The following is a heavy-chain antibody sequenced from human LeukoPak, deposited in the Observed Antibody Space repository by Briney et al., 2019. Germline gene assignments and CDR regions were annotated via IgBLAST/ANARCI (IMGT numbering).Heavy chain of an antibody. CDR2: IYAGSST. Sequence: GGSLRLSCAASGFTVSSNYMSWVRQAPGKGLEWVSVIYAGSSTYYADSVEGRFTISRDNSKNTLYLQMNSLRAEDTAVYYCARAQQLAPRYYYGMDVWGQGTTVTVSS. CDR3: ARAQQLAPRYYYGMDV. D-gene: IGHD6-13*01. J-gene: IGHJ6*02. V-gene: IGHV3-53*05. CDR1: GFTVSSNY.